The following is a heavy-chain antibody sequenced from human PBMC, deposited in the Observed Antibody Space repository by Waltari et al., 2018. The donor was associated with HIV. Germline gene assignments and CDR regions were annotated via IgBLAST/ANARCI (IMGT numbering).Heavy chain of an antibody. CDR1: GYTFTGYY. Sequence: QVQLVQSGAEVKKPGASVKVSCKASGYTFTGYYMHWVRQAPGQGLEWMGWINPNSGGTNYAQKFQGRVTMTRDTSISTAYMELSRLRSDDTAVYYCAREGMTTVTNYYYYGMDVWGQGTTVTVSS. V-gene: IGHV1-2*02. CDR3: AREGMTTVTNYYYYGMDV. D-gene: IGHD4-17*01. CDR2: INPNSGGT. J-gene: IGHJ6*02.